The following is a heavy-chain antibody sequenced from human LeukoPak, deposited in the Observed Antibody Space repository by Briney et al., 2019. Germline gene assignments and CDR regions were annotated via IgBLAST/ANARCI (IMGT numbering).Heavy chain of an antibody. CDR3: ARGDGYNFFDY. V-gene: IGHV3-23*01. CDR2: ISGSGGIT. D-gene: IGHD5-24*01. CDR1: EFTFSTYA. Sequence: GGSLRLSCAASEFTFSTYAMGWVRQAAGKGLEWVSTISGSGGITHYADSVKGRFTISRDNSKNTLSLQMNSLRAEDTAVYYCARGDGYNFFDYWGQGTLVTVSS. J-gene: IGHJ4*02.